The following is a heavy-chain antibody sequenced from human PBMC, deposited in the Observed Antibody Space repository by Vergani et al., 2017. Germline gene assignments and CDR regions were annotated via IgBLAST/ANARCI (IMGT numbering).Heavy chain of an antibody. D-gene: IGHD6-13*01. CDR3: ARDKAGPAGEYFHH. V-gene: IGHV1-18*01. CDR1: GYTFTSYG. J-gene: IGHJ1*01. CDR2: ISAYNGNT. Sequence: VQLVQSGAEVKKPGESLRISCKGSGYTFTSYGISWVRQAPGQGLEWMGWISAYNGNTNYAQKFQGRVTMTTDTSTSTAYMELRSLRSDDTAIYYCARDKAGPAGEYFHHWGQGTLVTVSS.